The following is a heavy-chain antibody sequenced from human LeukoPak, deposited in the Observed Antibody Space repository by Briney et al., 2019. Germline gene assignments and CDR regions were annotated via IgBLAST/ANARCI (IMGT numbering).Heavy chain of an antibody. CDR2: MNPNSGNT. V-gene: IGHV1-8*01. CDR3: ARGASWYYDSSGLDY. CDR1: GYTFTSYD. Sequence: ASVKVSCKASGYTFTSYDINWVRQATGQGLEWMGWMNPNSGNTGYAQKFQGRVTMTRNTSISTAYVGLSSLRSEDTAVYYCARGASWYYDSSGLDYWGQGTLVTVSS. D-gene: IGHD3-22*01. J-gene: IGHJ4*02.